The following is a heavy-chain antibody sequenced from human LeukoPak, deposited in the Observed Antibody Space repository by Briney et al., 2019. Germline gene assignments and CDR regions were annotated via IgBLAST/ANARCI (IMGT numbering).Heavy chain of an antibody. CDR2: INAGNGNT. CDR3: ARELLWFGELLYVGMDV. J-gene: IGHJ6*02. Sequence: GASVKVPCTASGYTFTSYAMHWVRQAPGQRLEWMGWINAGNGNTKYSQKFQGRVTITRDTSASTAYMELSSLRSEDTAVYYCARELLWFGELLYVGMDVWGQGTTVTVSS. D-gene: IGHD3-10*01. V-gene: IGHV1-3*01. CDR1: GYTFTSYA.